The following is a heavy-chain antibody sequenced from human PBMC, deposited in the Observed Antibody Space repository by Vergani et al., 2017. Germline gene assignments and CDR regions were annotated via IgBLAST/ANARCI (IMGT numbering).Heavy chain of an antibody. CDR1: GGSFTSYH. CDR2: IDHTGRP. J-gene: IGHJ6*03. Sequence: QVQLQQWGGGLLKPSETLSLTCVVNGGSFTSYHWTWIRQSPGEGLEWVGDIDHTGRPDYNPSLKSRLTLSVEKSRNQLSLTLNSVTATDTAIYFCARVNTETNGHLHYHQYMDVWGQGTAVTLS. CDR3: ARVNTETNGHLHYHQYMDV. V-gene: IGHV4-34*01. D-gene: IGHD4-11*01.